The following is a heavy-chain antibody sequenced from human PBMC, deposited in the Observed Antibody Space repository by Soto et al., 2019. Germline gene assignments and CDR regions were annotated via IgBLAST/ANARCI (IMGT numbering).Heavy chain of an antibody. CDR3: AREGYCRGGSCRPFDY. J-gene: IGHJ4*02. V-gene: IGHV3-33*01. Sequence: QVQLVESGGGVVQPGRSLRLSCAASGFTFSSYGMHWVRQAPGKGLEWVAVIWYDGSNKYYADSVKGRFTISRDNSKNTLYLQMNSLRAEDTAVYYCAREGYCRGGSCRPFDYWGQGTLVTVSS. CDR1: GFTFSSYG. CDR2: IWYDGSNK. D-gene: IGHD2-15*01.